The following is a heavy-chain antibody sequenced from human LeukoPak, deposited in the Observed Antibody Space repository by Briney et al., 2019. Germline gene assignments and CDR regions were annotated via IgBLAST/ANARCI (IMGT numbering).Heavy chain of an antibody. CDR1: GFTFSSYG. D-gene: IGHD6-13*01. CDR2: IRYDGSNK. J-gene: IGHJ6*03. Sequence: GGSLRLSCAASGFTFSSYGMHWVRQAPGKGLEWVAFIRYDGSNKYYADSVKGRCTISRDNSKNTLYLQMNSLRAEDTAVYYCAKDRASSSWYYYYYMDVWGKGTTVTISS. CDR3: AKDRASSSWYYYYYMDV. V-gene: IGHV3-30*02.